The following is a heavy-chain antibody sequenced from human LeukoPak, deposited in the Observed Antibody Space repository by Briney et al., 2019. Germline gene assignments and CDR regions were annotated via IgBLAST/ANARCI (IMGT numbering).Heavy chain of an antibody. CDR3: ARGNYYGDYSNIDY. CDR2: IYTSGST. J-gene: IGHJ4*02. CDR1: GGSISSYY. D-gene: IGHD4-17*01. V-gene: IGHV4-4*07. Sequence: SETLSLTCTVSGGSISSYYWSWIRQPAGKGLEWIGRIYTSGSTNYNPSLKSRVTMSVDMSKNQFSLKLSSVTAADTAVYYCARGNYYGDYSNIDYWGQGTLVTVSS.